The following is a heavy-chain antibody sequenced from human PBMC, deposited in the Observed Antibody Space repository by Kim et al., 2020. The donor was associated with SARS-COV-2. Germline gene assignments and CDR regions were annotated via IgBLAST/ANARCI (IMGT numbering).Heavy chain of an antibody. Sequence: ASVKVSCKASGYIFTAFYMHWVRQAPGQGLEWMGRINPNRDDTNFAQNFRARVTMTGDTSMNTVYMELSGLRPDDTAVYYCVRGGYCDLENYDTCYFDYYYMDVWGTGTTVTVSS. J-gene: IGHJ6*03. D-gene: IGHD3-22*01. CDR3: VRGGYCDLENYDTCYFDYYYMDV. CDR2: INPNRDDT. CDR1: GYIFTAFY. V-gene: IGHV1-2*06.